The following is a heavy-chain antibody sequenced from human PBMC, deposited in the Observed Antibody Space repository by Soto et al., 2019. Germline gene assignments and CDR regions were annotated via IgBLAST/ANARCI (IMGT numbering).Heavy chain of an antibody. CDR2: ISGTTT. J-gene: IGHJ5*02. CDR1: GFTFRSYE. CDR3: AREGAGSYWFDP. V-gene: IGHV3-48*03. D-gene: IGHD3-10*01. Sequence: ELQLVESGGGLVQPGGSLRLSCAASGFTFRSYEMNWVRQVPGKGLEWVAYISGTTTFYADSVKGRFTISRDNAKNSLYLQMDSLRAGDTAVYYCAREGAGSYWFDPWGQGILVSVSS.